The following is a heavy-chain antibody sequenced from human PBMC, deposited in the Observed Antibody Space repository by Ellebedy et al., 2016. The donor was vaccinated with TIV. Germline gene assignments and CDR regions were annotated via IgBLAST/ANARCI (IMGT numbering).Heavy chain of an antibody. V-gene: IGHV3-9*01. CDR2: ISWNSGSI. CDR3: AKDMGIAVAGIHFDY. Sequence: GGSLRLXXAASGFTFSSYWMSWVRQAPGKGLEWVSGISWNSGSIGYADSVKGRFTISRDNAKNSLYLQMNSLRAEDTALYYCAKDMGIAVAGIHFDYWGQGTLVTVSS. J-gene: IGHJ4*02. D-gene: IGHD6-19*01. CDR1: GFTFSSYW.